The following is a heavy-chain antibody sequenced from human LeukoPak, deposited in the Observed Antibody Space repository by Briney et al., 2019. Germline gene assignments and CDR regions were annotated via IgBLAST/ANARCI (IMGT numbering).Heavy chain of an antibody. CDR2: IHSGGST. J-gene: IGHJ4*02. V-gene: IGHV3-66*02. CDR1: GFTVSSNY. CDR3: ARDNSSSFDY. D-gene: IGHD6-13*01. Sequence: PGGSLRLSCAASGFTVSSNYMSWVRQAPGKGLEWVSVIHSGGSTYYADSVKGRFTISRDNSKNTLYLQMNSLRAEDTAVYYCARDNSSSFDYWGQGTLVTVSS.